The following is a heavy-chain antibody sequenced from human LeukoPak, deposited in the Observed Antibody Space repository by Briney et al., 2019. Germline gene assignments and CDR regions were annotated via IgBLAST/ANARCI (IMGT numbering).Heavy chain of an antibody. D-gene: IGHD2-15*01. CDR1: GFTFSSYS. Sequence: GGSLRLSCAASGFTFSSYSMNWVRQAPGKGLEWVSYISSSSSTIYYADSVKGRFTISRDNAKNSLYLQMNSLRAEDTAVYYCVPLKGDIAVVVYWGQGTLVTVSS. V-gene: IGHV3-48*01. CDR2: ISSSSSTI. J-gene: IGHJ4*02. CDR3: VPLKGDIAVVVY.